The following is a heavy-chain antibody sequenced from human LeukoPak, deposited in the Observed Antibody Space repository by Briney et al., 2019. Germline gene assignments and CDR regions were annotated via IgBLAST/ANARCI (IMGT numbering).Heavy chain of an antibody. CDR2: IYPGDSDT. CDR3: ARRGSGWYVDY. CDR1: GYSFTAYW. V-gene: IGHV5-51*01. D-gene: IGHD6-19*01. Sequence: GESLKISCKGSGYSFTAYWIGWVRPMPGKGLEWLGIIYPGDSDTRYSPSFQGQVTISADKSISTAFLQWSSLKASDTAMYYCARRGSGWYVDYWGQGTLVTVSS. J-gene: IGHJ4*02.